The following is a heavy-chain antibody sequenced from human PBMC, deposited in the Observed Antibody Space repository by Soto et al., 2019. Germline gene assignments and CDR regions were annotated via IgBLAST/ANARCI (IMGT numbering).Heavy chain of an antibody. D-gene: IGHD3-3*02. CDR2: ISHSGST. CDR3: AARHFWSRPWTDRRLDY. V-gene: IGHV4-4*02. J-gene: IGHJ4*02. Sequence: QVQLQESGPGLVKPSGTLSLTCAVSGDSINSSYWWNWVRQPPEKGLEWIGQISHSGSTTYNPSLTSRVTISVDKSKKHFSLKLTSVTAADTAVYYCAARHFWSRPWTDRRLDYWGQGTLVTVSS. CDR1: GDSINSSYW.